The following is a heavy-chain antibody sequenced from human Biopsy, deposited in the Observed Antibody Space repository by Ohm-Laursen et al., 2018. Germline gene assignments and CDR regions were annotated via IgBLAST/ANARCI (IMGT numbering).Heavy chain of an antibody. V-gene: IGHV4-34*01. J-gene: IGHJ6*02. Sequence: GTLSLTCPVNGESSSGYFWNWIRQPPGRGLEWIGEINQSGSTKYNPSLKRRATLSADSSNSQFSLRLTSVTAADTAIYYCARGSGYFKLDVWGQGTTVTVSS. CDR1: GESSSGYF. CDR2: INQSGST. D-gene: IGHD5-12*01. CDR3: ARGSGYFKLDV.